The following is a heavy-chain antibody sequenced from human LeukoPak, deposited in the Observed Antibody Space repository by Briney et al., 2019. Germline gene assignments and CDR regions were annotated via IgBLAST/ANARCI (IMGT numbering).Heavy chain of an antibody. CDR2: INAGNGNT. J-gene: IGHJ4*02. CDR1: GYTFTGYY. CDR3: AREGLIAAAGSFDY. D-gene: IGHD6-13*01. Sequence: GASVKVSCKASGYTFTGYYMHWVRQAPGQRLEWMGWINAGNGNTKYSQKFQGRVTITRDTTASTAYMELSSLRSEDTAVYYCAREGLIAAAGSFDYWGQGTLVTVSS. V-gene: IGHV1-3*01.